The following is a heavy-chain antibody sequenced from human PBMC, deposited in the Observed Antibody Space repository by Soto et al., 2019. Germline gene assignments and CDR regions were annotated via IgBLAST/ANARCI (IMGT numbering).Heavy chain of an antibody. D-gene: IGHD3-10*01. CDR2: ISYDGSNK. CDR3: ATPFGDIGY. V-gene: IGHV3-30*03. CDR1: GFTFSSYG. J-gene: IGHJ4*02. Sequence: GSLRLSCAASGFTFSSYGMHWVRQAPGKGLEWVAVISYDGSNKYYADSVKGRFTISRDNSKNTLYLQMNSLRAEDTAVYYCATPFGDIGYWGQGTLVTVSS.